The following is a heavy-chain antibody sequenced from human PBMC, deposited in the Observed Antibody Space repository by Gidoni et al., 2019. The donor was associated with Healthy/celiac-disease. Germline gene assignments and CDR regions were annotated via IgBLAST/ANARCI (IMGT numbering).Heavy chain of an antibody. Sequence: EVQLLESGGGLVQPGGSLRLSCAASGFTFSSYAMSWVRQAPEKGLEWVSAISGSGGSTYYADSVKGRFTISRDNSKNTLYLQMNSLRAEDTAVYYCAKDGGYYYDSSGYYYGDYWGQGTLVTVSS. J-gene: IGHJ4*02. CDR2: ISGSGGST. D-gene: IGHD3-22*01. V-gene: IGHV3-23*01. CDR1: GFTFSSYA. CDR3: AKDGGYYYDSSGYYYGDY.